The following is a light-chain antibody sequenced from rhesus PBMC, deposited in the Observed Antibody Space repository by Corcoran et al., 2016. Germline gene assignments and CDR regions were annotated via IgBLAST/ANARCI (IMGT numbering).Light chain of an antibody. V-gene: IGKV1S12*01. CDR1: QNIYSN. J-gene: IGKJ1*01. CDR3: QQYYDNPPT. Sequence: DIQMTQSPSALSASVGDRVTISCRASQNIYSNLAWYQQKPGKAPKLLIYAASSLQTGIPSRVSGSGSGTDFTRTISSLQPEDSAAYYCQQYYDNPPTFGQGTKVEIK. CDR2: AAS.